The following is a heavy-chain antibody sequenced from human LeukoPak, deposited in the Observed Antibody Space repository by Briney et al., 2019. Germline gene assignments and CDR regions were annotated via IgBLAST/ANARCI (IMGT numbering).Heavy chain of an antibody. J-gene: IGHJ3*02. D-gene: IGHD3-10*01. CDR1: GFTFSSYA. CDR3: ARAEVVWFGELYAFDI. Sequence: SGGSLRFSCAASGFTFSSYAMHWVRQAPGKGLEYVSAISSNGGSTYYANSVKGRFTISRDNSKNTLYLQMGSLRAEDMAVYYCARAEVVWFGELYAFDIWGQGTMVTVSS. CDR2: ISSNGGST. V-gene: IGHV3-64*01.